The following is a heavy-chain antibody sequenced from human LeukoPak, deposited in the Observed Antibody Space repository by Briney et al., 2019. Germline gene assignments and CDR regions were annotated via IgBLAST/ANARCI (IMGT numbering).Heavy chain of an antibody. CDR2: IYYSGST. CDR1: GGSISSYY. Sequence: SETLSLTCTVSGGSISSYYWSWIRQPPGKGLEWIGYIYYSGSTNYNPSLKSRVTISVDTSKNQFSLKLSSVTAADTAVYYCARVGPVGRFLEWLLPRGHWFDPWGQGTLVTVSS. D-gene: IGHD3-3*01. CDR3: ARVGPVGRFLEWLLPRGHWFDP. V-gene: IGHV4-59*01. J-gene: IGHJ5*02.